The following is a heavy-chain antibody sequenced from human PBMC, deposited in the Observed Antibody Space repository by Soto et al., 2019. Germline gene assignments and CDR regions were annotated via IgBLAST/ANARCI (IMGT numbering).Heavy chain of an antibody. J-gene: IGHJ4*01. CDR3: TRVPRNGHLFDY. Sequence: PGGSLRLSCAASGFSFSSYPINWVRQAPGRGLEGVSYISSSSGVIYYVESVKGRFTISRDNAKNSLYLQMNNLRDEDTAVYYCTRVPRNGHLFDYWGQGTLVTVSS. CDR2: ISSSSGVI. CDR1: GFSFSSYP. V-gene: IGHV3-48*02. D-gene: IGHD2-8*01.